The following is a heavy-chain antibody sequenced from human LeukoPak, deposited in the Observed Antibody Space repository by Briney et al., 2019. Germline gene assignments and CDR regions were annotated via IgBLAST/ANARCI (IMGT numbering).Heavy chain of an antibody. J-gene: IGHJ4*02. V-gene: IGHV3-33*01. CDR2: IWYDGSNK. CDR1: GFTFSSYG. Sequence: GGSLRLSSAASGFTFSSYGMHWVRQAPGKGLEWVAVIWYDGSNKYYADSVKGRFTISRDNSKNTLYLQMNSLRAEDTAVYYCARDRSRQLGLFGYWGQGTLVTVSS. CDR3: ARDRSRQLGLFGY. D-gene: IGHD5-18*01.